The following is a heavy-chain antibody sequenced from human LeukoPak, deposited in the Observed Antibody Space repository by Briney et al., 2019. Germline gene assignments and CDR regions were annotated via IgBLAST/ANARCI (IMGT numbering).Heavy chain of an antibody. Sequence: SETLSLTCTVSGGSITSSYWSWIRQPPGKGLEWIGHLFHSGARRYNPSLKSRVTMSADTTKNQIFLTRNSTTAADTAVYYCARRRGWKQQLVYFDYWGQGTLATVSS. J-gene: IGHJ4*02. CDR2: LFHSGAR. D-gene: IGHD6-13*01. CDR3: ARRRGWKQQLVYFDY. CDR1: GGSITSSY. V-gene: IGHV4-59*08.